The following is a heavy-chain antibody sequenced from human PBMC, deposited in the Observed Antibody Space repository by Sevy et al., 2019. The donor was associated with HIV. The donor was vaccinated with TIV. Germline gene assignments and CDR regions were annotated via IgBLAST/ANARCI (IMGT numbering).Heavy chain of an antibody. J-gene: IGHJ2*01. CDR2: VNHSGST. CDR3: ARGGDGVVPSPIIALGPWTKYWYFDL. CDR1: GGSFSGYS. Sequence: SETLSLTCAVSGGSFSGYSWDWIRQPPGKGLEWIGEVNHSGSTNYNPSLKSRVTISVDTSKNQFSLKLNFVTAADTAVYYCARGGDGVVPSPIIALGPWTKYWYFDLWGRGTLVTVSS. V-gene: IGHV4-34*01. D-gene: IGHD3-3*01.